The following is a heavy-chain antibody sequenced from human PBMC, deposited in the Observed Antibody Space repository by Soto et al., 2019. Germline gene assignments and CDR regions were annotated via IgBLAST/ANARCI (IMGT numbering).Heavy chain of an antibody. J-gene: IGHJ4*02. V-gene: IGHV4-59*13. CDR2: IYYSGST. CDR3: ARVAQRYYFDY. D-gene: IGHD1-1*01. CDR1: GGSISSYY. Sequence: SETLSLTCTVSGGSISSYYWSWIRQPPGKGLEWIGYIYYSGSTKYNPSLKGRVTISVDTSKNQFSLKLSSVTAADTAVYYCARVAQRYYFDYWGQGTPVTV.